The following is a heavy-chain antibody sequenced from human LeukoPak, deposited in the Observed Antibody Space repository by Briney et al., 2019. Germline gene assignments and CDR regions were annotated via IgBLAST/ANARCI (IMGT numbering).Heavy chain of an antibody. V-gene: IGHV4-59*01. D-gene: IGHD4-23*01. CDR1: GGSISSYY. J-gene: IGHJ4*02. Sequence: PSETLSLTCTVSGGSISSYYWSWIRQPPGKGLEWIGYIYYSGSTNYNPSLKSRVTISVDTSKNQFSLKLSSVTAADTAVYYCARVGPVVTLDYWGQGTLVTVSS. CDR2: IYYSGST. CDR3: ARVGPVVTLDY.